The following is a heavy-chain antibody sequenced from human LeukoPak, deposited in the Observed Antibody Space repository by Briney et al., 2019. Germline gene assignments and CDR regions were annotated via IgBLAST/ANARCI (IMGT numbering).Heavy chain of an antibody. J-gene: IGHJ6*03. D-gene: IGHD1-26*01. V-gene: IGHV3-21*01. CDR2: ITSTSAYR. CDR3: ARVTMGATTLNYYYFFMDV. CDR1: GFAFNAYT. Sequence: GGSLRLSCVGSGFAFNAYTITWVRQAPGKGLEWISSITSTSAYRQYGDSVRGRFTISRDNTKNSVYLQMDSLGAEDTAVYHCARVTMGATTLNYYYFFMDVWGKGTTVTVSS.